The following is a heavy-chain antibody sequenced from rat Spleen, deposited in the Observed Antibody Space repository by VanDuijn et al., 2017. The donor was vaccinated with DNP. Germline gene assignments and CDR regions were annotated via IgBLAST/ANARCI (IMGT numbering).Heavy chain of an antibody. D-gene: IGHD1-4*01. Sequence: EVQLVESGGGLVQPGNSLTLSCAASGVTFSDYAMAWVRQSPKKGLEWVAYISYDGGITNYGDSVKGRFTISRDNAKSTLYLQMNSLRSEDTATYYCARGNYPGINTFDYWGQGVMVTVSS. V-gene: IGHV5-22*01. J-gene: IGHJ2*01. CDR1: GVTFSDYA. CDR3: ARGNYPGINTFDY. CDR2: ISYDGGIT.